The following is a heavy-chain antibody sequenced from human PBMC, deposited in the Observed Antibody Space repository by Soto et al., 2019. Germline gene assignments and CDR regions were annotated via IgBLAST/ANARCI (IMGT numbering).Heavy chain of an antibody. CDR1: GFTFSSYA. Sequence: EVQLLESGGGLVQPGGSLRLSCAASGFTFSSYAMSWVRQALGKGLEGVSGISGSGGSTYYADSVKGRFTISRDNSKNTLYLQMNSLRAEHTAVYYCAKVGYYDSRRVGCFDYWGQGTLVTVSS. J-gene: IGHJ4*02. CDR2: ISGSGGST. CDR3: AKVGYYDSRRVGCFDY. D-gene: IGHD3-22*01. V-gene: IGHV3-23*01.